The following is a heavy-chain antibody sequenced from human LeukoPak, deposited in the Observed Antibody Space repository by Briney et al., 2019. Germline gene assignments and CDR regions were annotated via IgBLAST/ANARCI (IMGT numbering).Heavy chain of an antibody. Sequence: SETLSLTCTVSGGSISSYYWSWIRQPPGKGLEWIVHIYYTGSTSYNPSLKSRITISVDPSKNQFSLRLSSVTAADTAVYYCAREASTYHYDSSGYYPNWFDPWGQGTLVTVSS. CDR3: AREASTYHYDSSGYYPNWFDP. D-gene: IGHD3-22*01. CDR2: IYYTGST. CDR1: GGSISSYY. V-gene: IGHV4-59*01. J-gene: IGHJ5*02.